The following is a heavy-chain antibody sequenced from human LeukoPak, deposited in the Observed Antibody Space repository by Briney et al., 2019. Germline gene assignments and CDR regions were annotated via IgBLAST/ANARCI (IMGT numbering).Heavy chain of an antibody. CDR1: GASISSSNYY. J-gene: IGHJ4*02. Sequence: SETLSLTCTVSGASISSSNYYWGWIRQPPGKGLEWIGSIYYSGSTYYNPSLKSRVTISVDTSKNQFSLKLSSVTAADTAVYYCARYCSSTSCLLDYWGQGTLVTVSS. V-gene: IGHV4-39*01. CDR3: ARYCSSTSCLLDY. CDR2: IYYSGST. D-gene: IGHD2-2*01.